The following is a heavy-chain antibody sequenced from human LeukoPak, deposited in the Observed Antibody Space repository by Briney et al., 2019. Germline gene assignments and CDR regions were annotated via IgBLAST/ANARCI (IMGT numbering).Heavy chain of an antibody. D-gene: IGHD2-2*01. V-gene: IGHV4-4*07. CDR1: GGSISGYY. CDR2: VYTSGST. J-gene: IGHJ4*02. CDR3: ARDRCSSTSCPFDY. Sequence: SVTLSLTCTVSGGSISGYYWSWIRQPARKGLEWIGRVYTSGSTNYSPSLKSRVTMSVDTSKNQFSLNLRTVTAADTAVYYCARDRCSSTSCPFDYWGQGTLVTVSS.